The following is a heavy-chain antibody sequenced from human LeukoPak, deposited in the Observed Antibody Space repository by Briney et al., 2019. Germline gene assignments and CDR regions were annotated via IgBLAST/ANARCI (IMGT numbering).Heavy chain of an antibody. Sequence: GGSLRLSCAASGFTFSGSAMHWVRQASGKGLEWVGRIRSKANSYATAYAASVKGRFTISRDDSKSIAYLQMNSLKTEDTAVYYCTRAYSSSWYHFLLQAFDIWGQGTMVTVSS. CDR1: GFTFSGSA. D-gene: IGHD6-13*01. J-gene: IGHJ3*02. V-gene: IGHV3-73*01. CDR3: TRAYSSSWYHFLLQAFDI. CDR2: IRSKANSYAT.